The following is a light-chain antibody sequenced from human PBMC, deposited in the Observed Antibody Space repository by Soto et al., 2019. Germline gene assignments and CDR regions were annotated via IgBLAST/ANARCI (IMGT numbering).Light chain of an antibody. CDR1: QSVSTS. Sequence: IVLTQSPVTLALSPGESAVLSCRASQSVSTSLAWYQHKPGQAPRLFIYDASKRAPGIPARFTGSGSGTDFTLTISSLEPEDIAVYCCQVRDVWPSFGQGTKVEIK. V-gene: IGKV3-11*01. J-gene: IGKJ1*01. CDR3: QVRDVWPS. CDR2: DAS.